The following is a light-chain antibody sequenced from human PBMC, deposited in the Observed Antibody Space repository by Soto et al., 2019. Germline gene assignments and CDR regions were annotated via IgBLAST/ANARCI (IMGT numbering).Light chain of an antibody. Sequence: EIVLTQSPGTLSLSPGERATLSCRASHSVSSSYLAWYQQKPGQAPRLLIYGASTRATGIPDRFSGSGSGTDFTLTINSLEPEDFAVYYCQQRSNWPPITFGQGTRLEIK. CDR1: HSVSSSY. CDR3: QQRSNWPPIT. J-gene: IGKJ5*01. V-gene: IGKV3D-20*02. CDR2: GAS.